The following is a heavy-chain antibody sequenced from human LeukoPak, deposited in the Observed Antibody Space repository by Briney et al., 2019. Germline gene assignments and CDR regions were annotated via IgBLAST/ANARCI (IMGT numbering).Heavy chain of an antibody. D-gene: IGHD3-3*01. J-gene: IGHJ4*02. Sequence: PSETLSLTCAVSGGSISSGGYYWSWIRQHPGTGLEWIGYIYCSGSTYYNPSLKSRVTISVDTSKNQFSLKLSSVTAADTAVYYCARGRLVNDFWSGYYRDYFDYWGQGTLVTVSS. V-gene: IGHV4-31*11. CDR3: ARGRLVNDFWSGYYRDYFDY. CDR1: GGSISSGGYY. CDR2: IYCSGST.